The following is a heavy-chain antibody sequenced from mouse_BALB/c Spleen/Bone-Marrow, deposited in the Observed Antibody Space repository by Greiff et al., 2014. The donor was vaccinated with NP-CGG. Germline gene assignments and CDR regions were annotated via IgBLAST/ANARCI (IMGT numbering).Heavy chain of an antibody. J-gene: IGHJ2*01. V-gene: IGHV1-80*01. CDR2: IYPGDGDT. CDR3: ARGGISVDY. CDR1: GYAFSVYW. Sequence: QVQLKESGAELVRPGSSVKISCKASGYAFSVYWMNWVKQRPGQGLEWIGQIYPGDGDTNYNGKFKGRATLTADKSSNTAYMQLSSLTSEDSAVYSCARGGISVDYWGQGTTLTVSS.